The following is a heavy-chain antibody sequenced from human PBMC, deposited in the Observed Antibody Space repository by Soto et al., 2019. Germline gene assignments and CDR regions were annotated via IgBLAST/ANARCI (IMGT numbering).Heavy chain of an antibody. Sequence: EVQLLDSGGGLVQPGGSLRLSCAASGFTFSSSAMSWVRQAPGKGLEWVSAVSGSGGTTYYADSVRGRFTISRDNSKNTLYLHMNSLRAEDPAIYFCARCTVDTIVTSGWCHYLDPWGQGTLVTVSS. V-gene: IGHV3-23*01. CDR2: VSGSGGTT. D-gene: IGHD6-19*01. CDR1: GFTFSSSA. J-gene: IGHJ5*02. CDR3: ARCTVDTIVTSGWCHYLDP.